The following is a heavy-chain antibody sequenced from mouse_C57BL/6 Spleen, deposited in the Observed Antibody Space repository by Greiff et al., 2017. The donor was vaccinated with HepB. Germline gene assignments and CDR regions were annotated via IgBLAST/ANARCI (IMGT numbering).Heavy chain of an antibody. V-gene: IGHV5-17*01. CDR1: GFTFSDYG. CDR3: AREHGNYLYYYAMDY. D-gene: IGHD2-1*01. Sequence: EVKLMESGGGLVKPGGSLKLSCAASGFTFSDYGMHWVRQAPEKGLEWVAYISSGSSTIYYADTVKGRFTISRDNAKNTLFLQMTSLRSEDTAMYYCAREHGNYLYYYAMDYWGQGTSVTVSS. CDR2: ISSGSSTI. J-gene: IGHJ4*01.